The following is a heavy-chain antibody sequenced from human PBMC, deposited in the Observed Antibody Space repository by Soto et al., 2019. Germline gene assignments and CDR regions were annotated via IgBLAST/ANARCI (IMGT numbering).Heavy chain of an antibody. V-gene: IGHV3-23*01. J-gene: IGHJ4*02. CDR3: AKKVNSGPGSQYFDY. CDR2: FRTSGDGGTT. D-gene: IGHD3-10*01. Sequence: GGSLRLSCAASGFTFSSYSMSWVRQAPGKGLEWVSGFRTSGDGGTTYYADSVKGRFTISRDNSKNMLFLQMNSLRAEDTAIYYCAKKVNSGPGSQYFDYWVQGTLVTVSS. CDR1: GFTFSSYS.